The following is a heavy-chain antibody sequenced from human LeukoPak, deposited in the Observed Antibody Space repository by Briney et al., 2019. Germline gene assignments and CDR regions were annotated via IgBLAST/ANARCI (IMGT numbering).Heavy chain of an antibody. CDR1: GGSISSFF. D-gene: IGHD3-9*01. CDR3: ARLAPGNYDILTGDPKVVFDY. Sequence: PSETLSLTCTVSGGSISSFFWSWIRQPPGRGLEWIGYVHSSGSTKYNPSLKSRLIILVDMSKNQFSLKLRSVSVADAAVYYCARLAPGNYDILTGDPKVVFDYWGQGALVTVSS. V-gene: IGHV4-59*01. CDR2: VHSSGST. J-gene: IGHJ4*02.